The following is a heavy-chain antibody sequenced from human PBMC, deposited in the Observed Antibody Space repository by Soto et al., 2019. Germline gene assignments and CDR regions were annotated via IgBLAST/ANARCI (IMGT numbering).Heavy chain of an antibody. CDR1: GFTFSSYW. J-gene: IGHJ4*02. Sequence: GVSLRLSCAASGFTFSSYWMHWVRQTPEKGLVWVSHIDNDGISTTYADSVKGRFTISRDDSRNIAYLQMNSLKTEDTAVYYCTRDSYDHPPNDYWAQGTLVTVSS. D-gene: IGHD5-12*01. CDR3: TRDSYDHPPNDY. CDR2: IDNDGIST. V-gene: IGHV3-74*01.